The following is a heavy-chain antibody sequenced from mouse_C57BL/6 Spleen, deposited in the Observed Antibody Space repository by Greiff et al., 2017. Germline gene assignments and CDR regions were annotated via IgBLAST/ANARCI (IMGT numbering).Heavy chain of an antibody. V-gene: IGHV1-54*01. Sequence: QVQLQQSGAELVRPGTSVKVSCKASGYAFTNYLIEWVKQRPGQGLEWIGVINPGSGGTNYNEKFKGKATLTADKSSSTAYMQLGSLTSEDAAVYFCARGGYYGSSYGAMDYWGQGTSVTVSA. D-gene: IGHD1-1*01. CDR1: GYAFTNYL. CDR2: INPGSGGT. J-gene: IGHJ4*01. CDR3: ARGGYYGSSYGAMDY.